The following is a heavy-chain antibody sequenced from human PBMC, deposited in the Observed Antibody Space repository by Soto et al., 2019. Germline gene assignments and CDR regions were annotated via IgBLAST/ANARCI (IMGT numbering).Heavy chain of an antibody. CDR1: GFTFSSYA. CDR2: ISYDGSNK. V-gene: IGHV3-30-3*01. CDR3: ARDTPGAAFGY. D-gene: IGHD6-19*01. J-gene: IGHJ4*02. Sequence: QVQLVESGGGVVQPGRSLRLSCAASGFTFSSYAMHWVRQAPGKGLEWVAVISYDGSNKYYADSVKGRFTISRDNSKNSRYLQMNSLGAEDTAVYCCARDTPGAAFGYGGQGTLVTVSS.